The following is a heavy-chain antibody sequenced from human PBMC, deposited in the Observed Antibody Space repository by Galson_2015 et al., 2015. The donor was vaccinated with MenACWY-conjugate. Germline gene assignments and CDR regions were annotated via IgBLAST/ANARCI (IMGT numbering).Heavy chain of an antibody. Sequence: SLRLSCAASGFTFSSYWMHWVRQAPGKGLVWVSRINSDGSSTSYADSVKGRFTISRDNAKNTLCLQMNSLRAEDTAVYYCAARLLHSGGMDVWGQGTTVTVSS. CDR2: INSDGSST. D-gene: IGHD3-10*01. J-gene: IGHJ6*02. CDR3: AARLLHSGGMDV. CDR1: GFTFSSYW. V-gene: IGHV3-74*01.